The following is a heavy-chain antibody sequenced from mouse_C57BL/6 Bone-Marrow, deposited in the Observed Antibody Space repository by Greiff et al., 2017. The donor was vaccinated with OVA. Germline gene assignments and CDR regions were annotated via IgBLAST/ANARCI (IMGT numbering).Heavy chain of an antibody. CDR2: IAPEHGDT. Sequence: VQLQQSGAELVRPGASVQLSCPASGFNIKDDYMHWVKQRPEQGLEWIGWIAPEHGDTEYASTFQGQATITADTSSNTAYLQLSSLTSEDTAVYYGTLYFYVIIPFDYWGQGTTLTVSS. J-gene: IGHJ2*01. D-gene: IGHD1-1*01. CDR3: TLYFYVIIPFDY. V-gene: IGHV14-4*01. CDR1: GFNIKDDY.